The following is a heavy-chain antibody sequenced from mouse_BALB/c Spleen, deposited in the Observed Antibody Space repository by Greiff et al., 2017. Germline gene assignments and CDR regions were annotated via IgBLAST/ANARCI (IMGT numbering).Heavy chain of an antibody. CDR2: INPGSGGT. V-gene: IGHV1-54*03. J-gene: IGHJ4*01. Sequence: QVQLQQSGAELVRPGTSVKVSCKASGYAFTNYLIEWVKQRPGQGLEWIGVINPGSGGTNYNEKFKGKATLTADKSSSTAYMQLSSLTSDDSAVYFCARREGNFLMDYWGQGTSVTVSS. CDR3: ARREGNFLMDY. CDR1: GYAFTNYL. D-gene: IGHD2-1*01.